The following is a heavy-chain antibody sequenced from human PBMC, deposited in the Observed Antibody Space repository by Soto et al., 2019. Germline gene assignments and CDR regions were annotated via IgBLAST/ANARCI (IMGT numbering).Heavy chain of an antibody. D-gene: IGHD1-7*01. CDR3: ARINWNYGFDY. CDR2: INPNSGGT. J-gene: IGHJ4*02. Sequence: GASVKVSCKASGYTFTGYYMHWVRQAPGQGLEWMVWINPNSGGTNYAQKFQGWVTMTRDTSISTAYMELSRLRSDDTAVYYCARINWNYGFDYWGQGTLVTVSS. V-gene: IGHV1-2*04. CDR1: GYTFTGYY.